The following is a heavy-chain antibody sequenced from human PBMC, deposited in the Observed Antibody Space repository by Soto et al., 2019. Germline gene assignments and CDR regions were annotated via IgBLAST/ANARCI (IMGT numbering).Heavy chain of an antibody. V-gene: IGHV4-59*08. CDR2: TDYSGNT. J-gene: IGHJ4*02. CDR1: GGAITSDY. CDR3: VRSNSGWYYFDY. D-gene: IGHD6-19*01. Sequence: QVQLQESGPGLVKPSETLSLTCTVSGGAITSDYWNWMRQPPGKGLEWIGYTDYSGNTNYNPSLKSRVTILVDTSKNQFSLKLRSVTAADTAVYYCVRSNSGWYYFDYWGRGTLVTVSS.